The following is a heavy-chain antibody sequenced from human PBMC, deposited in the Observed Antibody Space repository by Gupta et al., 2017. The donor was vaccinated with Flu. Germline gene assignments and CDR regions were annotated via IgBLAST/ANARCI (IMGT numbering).Heavy chain of an antibody. D-gene: IGHD6-19*01. Sequence: QVQLQESGPGLVKPSQTLSLTCTVSGGSISSGGYYWNWIRQHPGKGLEWIGYSDHTGTTFYNPSLKSRITMSRDTSKNQFVLKLSSVTAADTAVYYCARGSSGWYEGAFNIWGQGTMVTVSS. J-gene: IGHJ3*02. CDR2: SDHTGTT. V-gene: IGHV4-31*03. CDR1: GGSISSGGYY. CDR3: ARGSSGWYEGAFNI.